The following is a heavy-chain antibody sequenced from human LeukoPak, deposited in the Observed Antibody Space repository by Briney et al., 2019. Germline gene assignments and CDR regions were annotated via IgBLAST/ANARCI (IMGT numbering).Heavy chain of an antibody. D-gene: IGHD3-16*01. CDR2: ITGSGGST. Sequence: GGSLRLSCAASGFSFSNYGTNWVRQAPGKGLEWVSGITGSGGSTYYAGSVKGRFTISRDNSKNTLYLQVNSLRAEDTAVYYCAKDDGLIMFSSWGQGTLVTVSS. CDR1: GFSFSNYG. V-gene: IGHV3-23*01. J-gene: IGHJ5*02. CDR3: AKDDGLIMFSS.